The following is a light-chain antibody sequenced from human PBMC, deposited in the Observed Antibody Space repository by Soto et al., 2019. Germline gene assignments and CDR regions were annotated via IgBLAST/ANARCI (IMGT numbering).Light chain of an antibody. CDR3: QVWVGDSVHYV. CDR1: NIDNKR. J-gene: IGLJ1*01. V-gene: IGLV3-21*04. Sequence: SYELTQAPSVSVAPGKTARITCGGNNIDNKRVHWYQQKAGQAPVLGIYYDSDRPSGIPERISGSKSGNTAALTSSSVEAGEEVDYYCQVWVGDSVHYVFGTGTKLTVL. CDR2: YDS.